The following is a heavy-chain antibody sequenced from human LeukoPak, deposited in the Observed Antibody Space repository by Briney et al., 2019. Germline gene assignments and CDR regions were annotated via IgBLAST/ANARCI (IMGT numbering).Heavy chain of an antibody. D-gene: IGHD3-10*02. V-gene: IGHV4-38-2*01. CDR2: FFESEES. J-gene: IGHJ5*02. CDR1: GRSTTRGHY. Sequence: SETLSLTCGISGRSTTRGHYWGGVRQSPGKGPEWIATFFESEESFYNAFLERRDIMSGDTSKRQFSLTLTPVTAADTAVYSCARVHHVPYLLDPGGEGTHFTVSS. CDR3: ARVHHVPYLLDP.